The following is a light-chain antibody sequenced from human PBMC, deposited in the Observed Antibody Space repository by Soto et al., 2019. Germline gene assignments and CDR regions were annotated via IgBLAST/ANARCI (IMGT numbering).Light chain of an antibody. J-gene: IGKJ5*01. Sequence: ILVTQSPATLSVSPGERATLSCRASQSVSSNLACYQQKPGQAPRLLIYGASTRANGIPARFSGSGSGTEFTLTISSLQSEDFAVYYCQQYNNWPPITFGQGTRLDIK. CDR1: QSVSSN. CDR2: GAS. V-gene: IGKV3-15*01. CDR3: QQYNNWPPIT.